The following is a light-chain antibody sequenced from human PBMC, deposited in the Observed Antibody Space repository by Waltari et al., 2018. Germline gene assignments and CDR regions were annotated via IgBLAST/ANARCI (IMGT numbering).Light chain of an antibody. Sequence: QSALTQPPSASGSPGQSVTIPCTGTSSDVGGHNRVSWYPQYPGTAPKLIIYEVDKRPSGVPDRFSGSRSGNTASLTVSGLQADDESVYYCSSYRGDYNWVFGGGTKLTVL. CDR1: SSDVGGHNR. J-gene: IGLJ2*01. V-gene: IGLV2-8*01. CDR2: EVD. CDR3: SSYRGDYNWV.